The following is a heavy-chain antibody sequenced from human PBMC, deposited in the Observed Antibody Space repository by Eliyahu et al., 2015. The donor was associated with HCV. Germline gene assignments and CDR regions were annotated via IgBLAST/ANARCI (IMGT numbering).Heavy chain of an antibody. V-gene: IGHV3-21*01. CDR2: ISSSSSYI. CDR1: GFTFSSYS. J-gene: IGHJ6*02. D-gene: IGHD6-6*01. Sequence: EVLLVESGGGLVKPGRSLRLSCAASGFTFSSYSMNWVRQAPGKGLEWVSSISSSSSYIYYADSVKGRFTISRDNAKNSLYLQMNSLRAEDTAVYYCARGGSSSVYYYYGMDVWGQGTTVTVSS. CDR3: ARGGSSSVYYYYGMDV.